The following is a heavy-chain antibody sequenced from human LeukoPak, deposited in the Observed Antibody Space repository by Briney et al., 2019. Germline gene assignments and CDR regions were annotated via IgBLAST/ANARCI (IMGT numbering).Heavy chain of an antibody. Sequence: GGSLRLSCAVSGFTFSSYGMHWVRQAPGKGLEWVAFIRYDGSNKYYADSVKGRFTISRDNSKNTLYLQMNSLRAEDTAVYYCAVPAATYFDYWGQGTLVTVSS. V-gene: IGHV3-30*02. CDR3: AVPAATYFDY. D-gene: IGHD2-2*01. CDR1: GFTFSSYG. J-gene: IGHJ4*02. CDR2: IRYDGSNK.